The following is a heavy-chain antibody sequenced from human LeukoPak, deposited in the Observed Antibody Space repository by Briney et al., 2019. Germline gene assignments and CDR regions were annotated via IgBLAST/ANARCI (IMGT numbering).Heavy chain of an antibody. CDR2: INPSGGST. CDR3: ARDLATDGFDP. J-gene: IGHJ5*02. V-gene: IGHV1-46*01. CDR1: GYTFTSYY. Sequence: GASVKVSCKASGYTFTSYYMHWVRQAPGQGLEWMGIINPSGGSTNYAQKFQGRVTMTRDTSTSTVYMELSSLRSEDTAVYYCARDLATDGFDPWGQGTLVTVSS.